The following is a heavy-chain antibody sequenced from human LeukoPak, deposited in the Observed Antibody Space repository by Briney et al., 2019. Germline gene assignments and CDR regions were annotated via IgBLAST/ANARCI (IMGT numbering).Heavy chain of an antibody. V-gene: IGHV1-2*02. J-gene: IGHJ4*02. D-gene: IGHD6-13*01. CDR3: ASLGGRGIAAADAFDY. CDR1: GYTFTGYY. CDR2: INPNSGGT. Sequence: ASVKLSCKAAGYTFTGYYMHWVRQPPGQGLGLVGLINPNSGGTNYAQKFQGRVTMTRDTSISTAYMELSRLRSDDTAVYYCASLGGRGIAAADAFDYWGQGTLVTVSS.